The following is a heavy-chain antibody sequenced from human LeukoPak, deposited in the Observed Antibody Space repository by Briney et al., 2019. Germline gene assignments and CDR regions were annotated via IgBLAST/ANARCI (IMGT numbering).Heavy chain of an antibody. CDR1: GCIFVDFY. Sequence: ASVTVSCKASGCIFVDFYMYWVRQAPGQGLEWMGWINPNSGGTNSALKFQGRVTLTRDTFTSTAFMELNSLTSDDTAVYYCARGCKPKWELLYQDYWGQGTLVTVSS. J-gene: IGHJ4*02. V-gene: IGHV1-2*02. CDR2: INPNSGGT. CDR3: ARGCKPKWELLYQDY. D-gene: IGHD1-26*01.